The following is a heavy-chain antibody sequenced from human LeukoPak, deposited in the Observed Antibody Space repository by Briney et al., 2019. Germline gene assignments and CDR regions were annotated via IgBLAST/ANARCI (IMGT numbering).Heavy chain of an antibody. V-gene: IGHV3-43*02. CDR2: ISGDGGST. CDR1: GFTFDDYA. D-gene: IGHD1-14*01. Sequence: SGGSLRLSCAASGFTFDDYAMHWVRQAPGKGLEWVSLISGDGGSTNYADSVKGRFTISRDNSKNTVYMQMNSLRAEDTAIYYCTKAGSSTTIPGYFDDWGQGTLVTVSP. J-gene: IGHJ4*02. CDR3: TKAGSSTTIPGYFDD.